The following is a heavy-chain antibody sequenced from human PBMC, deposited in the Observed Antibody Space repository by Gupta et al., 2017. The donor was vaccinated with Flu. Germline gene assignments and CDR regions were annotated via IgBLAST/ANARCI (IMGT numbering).Heavy chain of an antibody. D-gene: IGHD2-2*02. V-gene: IGHV1-2*06. CDR3: AREKYCSTASCYRWFDP. Sequence: QVQLVHSGAEVKKPGASVKVSCKASGYTFTAYYIHWVRQAPGQGLEWMGRINPHSGSTNYEQKFQGRVTMTMDTSISTAYMDLSRLRSDDTAVYYCAREKYCSTASCYRWFDPWGQGTLVTVSS. J-gene: IGHJ5*02. CDR2: INPHSGST. CDR1: GYTFTAYY.